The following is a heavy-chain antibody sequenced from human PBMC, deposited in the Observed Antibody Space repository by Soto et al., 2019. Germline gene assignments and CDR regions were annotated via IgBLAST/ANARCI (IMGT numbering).Heavy chain of an antibody. V-gene: IGHV4-39*02. CDR3: ARDPYYVLLWFGELLGAFDT. CDR1: GGSISSSSYY. J-gene: IGHJ3*02. Sequence: PSETLSLTCTVSGGSISSSSYYWGWIRQPPGKGLEWIGSIYYSGSTYYNPSLKSRVTISVDTSKNQFSLKLSSVTAADTAVYYCARDPYYVLLWFGELLGAFDTWGQGTLVTVSS. CDR2: IYYSGST. D-gene: IGHD3-10*01.